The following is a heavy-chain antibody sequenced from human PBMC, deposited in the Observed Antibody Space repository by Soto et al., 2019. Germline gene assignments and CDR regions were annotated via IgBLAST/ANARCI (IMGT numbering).Heavy chain of an antibody. CDR1: GYTFTTYY. CDR3: ARAYDSTVYFDF. Sequence: ASVKVSCKASGYTFTTYYMYWVRQAPGQGPEWMGMINPSGGRTNYAQKFQGRVTMTRDTSTRTVYMELSSLRYEDTAVYYCARAYDSTVYFDFWGQGTLVTVSS. J-gene: IGHJ4*02. CDR2: INPSGGRT. V-gene: IGHV1-46*03. D-gene: IGHD3-22*01.